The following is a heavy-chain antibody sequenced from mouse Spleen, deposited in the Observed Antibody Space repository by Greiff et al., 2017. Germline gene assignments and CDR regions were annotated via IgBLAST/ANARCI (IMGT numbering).Heavy chain of an antibody. CDR1: GFNIKDDY. D-gene: IGHD1-1*01. CDR3: TTEGTVVEGDFAY. Sequence: EVKLVESGAELVRPGASVKLSCTASGFNIKDDYMHWVKQRPEQGLEWIGWIDPENGDTEYASKFQGKATITADTSSNTAYLQLSSLTSEDTAVYYCTTEGTVVEGDFAYWGQGTLVTVSA. J-gene: IGHJ3*01. CDR2: IDPENGDT. V-gene: IGHV14-4*01.